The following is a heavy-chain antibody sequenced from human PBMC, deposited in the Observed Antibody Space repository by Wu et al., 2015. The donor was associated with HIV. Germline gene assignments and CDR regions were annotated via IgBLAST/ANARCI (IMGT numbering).Heavy chain of an antibody. J-gene: IGHJ6*02. D-gene: IGHD5-12*01. V-gene: IGHV1-69*10. CDR3: ARNTDSVATSLYSLGV. Sequence: QVQLLQSGAEVKNPGSSVRVSCKASGATFTSYALSWVRQAPGQGLEWMGGFNPAEGETVYLQKFRGRVIMTEDISTDTAYMEVNSLKSEDTAVYYCARNTDSVATSLYSLGVWGQGTVVTVSS. CDR2: FNPAEGET. CDR1: GATFTSYA.